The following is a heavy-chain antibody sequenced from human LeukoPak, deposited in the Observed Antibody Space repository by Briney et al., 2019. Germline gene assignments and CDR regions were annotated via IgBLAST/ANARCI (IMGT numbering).Heavy chain of an antibody. CDR1: GGTFSSYA. CDR2: IIPILGIA. Sequence: ASVTVSCKASGGTFSSYAISWVRQAPGQGLEWIGRIIPILGIANYAQKFQGRVTITAGKSTSTAYMELSSLRSEDTAVYYCARGDCSSTSCYADLDYWGQGTLVTVSS. V-gene: IGHV1-69*04. J-gene: IGHJ4*02. D-gene: IGHD2-2*01. CDR3: ARGDCSSTSCYADLDY.